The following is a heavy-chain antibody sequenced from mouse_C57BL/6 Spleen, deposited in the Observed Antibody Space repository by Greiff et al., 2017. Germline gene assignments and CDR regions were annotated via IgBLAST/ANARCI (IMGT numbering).Heavy chain of an antibody. J-gene: IGHJ3*01. CDR2: ISYDGSN. CDR1: GYSITSGYY. CDR3: ARGGNY. Sequence: ESGPGLVKPSQSLSLTCSVTGYSITSGYYWNWIRQFPGNKLEWMGYISYDGSNNYNPSLKNRISITRDTSKNQFFLKLNSVTTEDTATYYCARGGNYWGQGTLVTVSA. D-gene: IGHD2-1*01. V-gene: IGHV3-6*01.